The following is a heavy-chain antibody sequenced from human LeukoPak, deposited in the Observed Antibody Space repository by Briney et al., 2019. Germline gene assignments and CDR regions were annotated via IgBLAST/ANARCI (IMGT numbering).Heavy chain of an antibody. Sequence: GGSLRLSCTASGFTFSGYAMIWVRQAPGKGLEWVSYISDSSSTIYYADSVKGRLTISRDNAKNSLYLQMNSLRAEDTAVYYCARWGATGYGDYWGQGTLVTVSS. CDR1: GFTFSGYA. J-gene: IGHJ4*02. V-gene: IGHV3-48*04. D-gene: IGHD3-9*01. CDR3: ARWGATGYGDY. CDR2: ISDSSSTI.